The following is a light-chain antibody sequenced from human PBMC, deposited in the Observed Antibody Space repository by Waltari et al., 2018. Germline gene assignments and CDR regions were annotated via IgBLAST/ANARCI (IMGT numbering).Light chain of an antibody. V-gene: IGKV3-20*01. CDR3: QLYDPLPLYT. CDR1: QSVGNDY. J-gene: IGKJ2*01. Sequence: IVLTQPPGTLSSPAGERATLFCRARQSVGNDYLAWYQQKPGLAPRLLIYAASTRARGIADRFSGGGSGSGSGTDFSLTISRLEPEDSAVYYCQLYDPLPLYTFGQGTKVEI. CDR2: AAS.